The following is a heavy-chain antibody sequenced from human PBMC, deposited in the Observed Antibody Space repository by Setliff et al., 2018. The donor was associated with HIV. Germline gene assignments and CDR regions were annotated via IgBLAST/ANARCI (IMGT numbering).Heavy chain of an antibody. V-gene: IGHV1-46*01. J-gene: IGHJ3*02. D-gene: IGHD2-2*02. CDR2: VYPSDGST. CDR1: GYTFTSYY. Sequence: GASVNVSCKASGYTFTSYYMHWVRQAPGQGLEWMGMVYPSDGSTSYAQKFQGRVTMTRDTSTSTIYMELNSLTSEDTAVYYCARDNTAFDIWGQGTMVTVSS. CDR3: ARDNTAFDI.